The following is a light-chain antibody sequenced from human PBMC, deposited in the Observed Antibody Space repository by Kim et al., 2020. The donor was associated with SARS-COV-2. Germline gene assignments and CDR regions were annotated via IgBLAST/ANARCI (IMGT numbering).Light chain of an antibody. CDR2: GAS. CDR1: QSVSSN. V-gene: IGKV3-15*01. J-gene: IGKJ4*01. CDR3: QQYSHWPLT. Sequence: EIVMTQSPATLSVSPGERATLSCRASQSVSSNLAWYQQKPGQAPRLLIYGASTRATGIPGRFSGSGSGTEFTLTISGLQSEDFAVYYCQQYSHWPLTFGGGTKVDIK.